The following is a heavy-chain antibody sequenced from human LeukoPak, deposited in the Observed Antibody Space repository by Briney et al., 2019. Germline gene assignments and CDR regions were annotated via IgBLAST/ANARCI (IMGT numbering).Heavy chain of an antibody. Sequence: PGGTLRLSCAASGFTFSSYAMHWVRQAPGKGLEGVAVISYDGSNKYYADSVKGRFTISRDNSKNTLYLQMNGLRAEDTAVYYCARDSIVARDIAAGGFDYWGQGTLVTVSS. CDR3: ARDSIVARDIAAGGFDY. J-gene: IGHJ4*02. D-gene: IGHD6-13*01. CDR1: GFTFSSYA. CDR2: ISYDGSNK. V-gene: IGHV3-30*04.